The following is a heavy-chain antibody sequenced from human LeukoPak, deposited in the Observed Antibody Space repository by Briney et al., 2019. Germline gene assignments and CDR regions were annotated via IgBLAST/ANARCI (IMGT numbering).Heavy chain of an antibody. D-gene: IGHD3-16*01. J-gene: IGHJ4*02. V-gene: IGHV3-7*01. CDR1: GFTFSNNW. Sequence: GGSLRLSCAGSGFTFSNNWMSWVRQAPGKGLEWVANIKQDGNEKYYVDSVKGRFTISRDNAINSPYLQMNSLRAEDTAVYYCARDWGYGLDCWGQGTLVTVSS. CDR2: IKQDGNEK. CDR3: ARDWGYGLDC.